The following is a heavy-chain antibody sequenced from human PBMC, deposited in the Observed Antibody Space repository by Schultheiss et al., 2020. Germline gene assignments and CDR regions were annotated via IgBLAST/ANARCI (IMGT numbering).Heavy chain of an antibody. J-gene: IGHJ4*02. Sequence: GGSLRLSCAASGFIFSDHWMHWVRQAPGEGLVWVARITTDGSSTNYADSVKGRLTISRDNAKSTLYLQMTSLRVEDTGVYYCTRDADGNFDYWGQGTLVTVSS. CDR3: TRDADGNFDY. CDR1: GFIFSDHW. V-gene: IGHV3-74*01. CDR2: ITTDGSST. D-gene: IGHD1-1*01.